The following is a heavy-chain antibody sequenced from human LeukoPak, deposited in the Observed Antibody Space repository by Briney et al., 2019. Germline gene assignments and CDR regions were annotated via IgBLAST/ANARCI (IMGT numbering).Heavy chain of an antibody. Sequence: PSETLSLTCSVSGESITIDTYYWAWVRQSPGTGLEWLANIHYTGTSHYDPYVASRVSISVDTTKNQVSLNLRSVTAADSAVYYCARAPAYRPYLFEKWGQGILGTVSS. CDR1: GESITIDTYY. D-gene: IGHD3-16*02. V-gene: IGHV4-39*01. J-gene: IGHJ1*01. CDR2: IHYTGTS. CDR3: ARAPAYRPYLFEK.